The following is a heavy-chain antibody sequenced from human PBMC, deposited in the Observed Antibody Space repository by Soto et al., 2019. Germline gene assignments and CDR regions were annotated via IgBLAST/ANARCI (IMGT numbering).Heavy chain of an antibody. Sequence: PSETLSLTCAVYGGSFSGYYWSWIRQPPGKGLEWIGSIYYSGSSYYNPSLKSRVIISVFKSKNQFSLKLSSVTAADTAVYYCARVEGRFYYGMDVWGQGTTVTVS. CDR2: IYYSGSS. CDR1: GGSFSGYY. CDR3: ARVEGRFYYGMDV. J-gene: IGHJ6*02. V-gene: IGHV4-34*01.